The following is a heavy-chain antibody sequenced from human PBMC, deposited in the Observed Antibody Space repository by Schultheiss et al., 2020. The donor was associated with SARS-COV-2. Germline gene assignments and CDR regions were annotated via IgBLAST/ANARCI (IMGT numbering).Heavy chain of an antibody. CDR1: GGSISSGSYY. CDR3: ARARGILTGYPMYYFDY. CDR2: IYTNGST. Sequence: SETLSLTCTVSGGSISSGSYYWSWIRQPAGKGLEWIGRIYTNGSTNYNPSLKSRVTISVDTSKNQFSLKLSSVTAADTAVYYCARARGILTGYPMYYFDYWGQGTLVTVSS. D-gene: IGHD3-9*01. J-gene: IGHJ4*02. V-gene: IGHV4-61*02.